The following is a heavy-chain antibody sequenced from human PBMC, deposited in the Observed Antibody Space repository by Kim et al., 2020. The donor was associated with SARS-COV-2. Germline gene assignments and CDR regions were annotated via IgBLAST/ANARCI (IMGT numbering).Heavy chain of an antibody. D-gene: IGHD3-10*01. CDR3: ARGITMVRGVHDAFDI. J-gene: IGHJ3*02. Sequence: ASVKVSCKASGYTFTSYAMHWVRQAPGQRLEWMGWINAGNGNTKYSQKFQGRVTITRDTSSSTAYMELSSLRSEDTAVYYCARGITMVRGVHDAFDIWGQGTMVTVCS. CDR2: INAGNGNT. V-gene: IGHV1-3*01. CDR1: GYTFTSYA.